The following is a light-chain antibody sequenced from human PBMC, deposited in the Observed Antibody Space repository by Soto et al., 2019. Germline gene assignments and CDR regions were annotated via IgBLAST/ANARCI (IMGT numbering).Light chain of an antibody. CDR3: QQYYSFPWT. CDR2: AAS. Sequence: AIQTTQSPSSLSASVGDRVTITCRASQGIRDELGWYQQKAGKAPNLLISAASRLQSGVPSRFSGRGSGTDFTLTISSLQPEDFATYYCQQYYSFPWTFGQGTKVDIK. V-gene: IGKV1-6*01. J-gene: IGKJ1*01. CDR1: QGIRDE.